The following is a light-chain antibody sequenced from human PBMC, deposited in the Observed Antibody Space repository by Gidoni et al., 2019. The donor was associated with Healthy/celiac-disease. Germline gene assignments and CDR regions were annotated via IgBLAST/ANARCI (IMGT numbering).Light chain of an antibody. CDR1: QDISNY. CDR3: QQYDNLPST. Sequence: DIQMTQSPSSLSASVGDRVTITCQASQDISNYLNWYQQKPGKAPKLLIYDASNLETGVPSRFSGSGSGKDFTFTISRLQPEDIETYYCQQYDNLPSTFGQGTRLEIK. J-gene: IGKJ5*01. CDR2: DAS. V-gene: IGKV1-33*01.